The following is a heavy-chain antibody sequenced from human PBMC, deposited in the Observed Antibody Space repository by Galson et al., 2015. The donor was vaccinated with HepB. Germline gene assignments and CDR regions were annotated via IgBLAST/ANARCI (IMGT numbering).Heavy chain of an antibody. Sequence: SLRLSCAASGFTFSIYDVHWVRQRTGKGLEWVSAIGAAGDIHYLDSVKGRFTISREKAKQSVYLHLSNLRAGDTAVYYCTRGRYCSGGACYPRAPYYFDFWGQGTLVTVSS. CDR3: TRGRYCSGGACYPRAPYYFDF. CDR1: GFTFSIYD. D-gene: IGHD2-15*01. V-gene: IGHV3-13*01. CDR2: IGAAGDI. J-gene: IGHJ4*02.